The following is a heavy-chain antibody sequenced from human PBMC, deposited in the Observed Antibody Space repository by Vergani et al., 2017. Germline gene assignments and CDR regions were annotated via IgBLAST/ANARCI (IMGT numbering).Heavy chain of an antibody. V-gene: IGHV3-23*01. J-gene: IGHJ5*02. CDR1: GFTFSNYA. D-gene: IGHD3-22*01. Sequence: EVQLLQSGGGLVQPGGSLRLSCAASGFTFSNYAMSWVRQAPGKGLEWVSAFSTSDGDTYYADSVKGRFTISRDNSKNTLYLQMNSLRAEDTAVYYCARGDYTYYYDSSVNWFDPWGQGTLVTVSS. CDR3: ARGDYTYYYDSSVNWFDP. CDR2: FSTSDGDT.